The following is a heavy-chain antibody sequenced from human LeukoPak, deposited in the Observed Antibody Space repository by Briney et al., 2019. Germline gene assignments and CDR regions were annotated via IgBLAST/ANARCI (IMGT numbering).Heavy chain of an antibody. Sequence: PSETLSLTCTVSGGSISSYYWSWIWQPPGKGLEWIGYIYYSGSTNYNPSLTSRVTISVDTSKNQFSLKLSYVTAADTAVYYCAKGVAAGSNFDYWGQGTLVTVSS. J-gene: IGHJ4*02. CDR2: IYYSGST. D-gene: IGHD6-13*01. CDR1: GGSISSYY. CDR3: AKGVAAGSNFDY. V-gene: IGHV4-59*01.